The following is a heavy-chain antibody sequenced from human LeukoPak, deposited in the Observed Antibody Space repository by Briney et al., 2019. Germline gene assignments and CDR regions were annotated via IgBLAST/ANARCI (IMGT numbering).Heavy chain of an antibody. V-gene: IGHV5-51*01. J-gene: IGHJ4*02. CDR1: GYNFANYW. CDR2: IYPGDSDT. Sequence: GESLKISCRGSGYNFANYWIAWVRQMPGKGLEWMGVIYPGDSDTRYSPSFQDQVTISADKSISTAYLQWSSLKASDTAMFYCARRTLSTEYFDYRGQGTLATVSS. CDR3: ARRTLSTEYFDY.